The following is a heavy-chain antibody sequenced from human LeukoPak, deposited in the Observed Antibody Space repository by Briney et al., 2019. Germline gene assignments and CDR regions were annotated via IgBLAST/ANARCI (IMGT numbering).Heavy chain of an antibody. J-gene: IGHJ5*02. CDR2: VYYTGST. CDR3: ARDTTRYSSSWYHWFDP. Sequence: SETLSLTCTISTDSITTYYWNWIRQPPGRGLQWIGYVYYTGSTIYDPSLNSRVTISLDTSKRQFSLKLNSVTAADTAVYYCARDTTRYSSSWYHWFDPWGQGTLVTVSS. V-gene: IGHV4-59*12. D-gene: IGHD6-13*01. CDR1: TDSITTYY.